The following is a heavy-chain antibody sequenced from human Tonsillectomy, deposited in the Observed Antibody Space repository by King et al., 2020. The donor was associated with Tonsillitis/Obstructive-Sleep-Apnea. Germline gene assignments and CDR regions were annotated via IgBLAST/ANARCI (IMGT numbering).Heavy chain of an antibody. Sequence: QLQESGPGLVKPTETLSLTCTVSGGSIRSSSYYWGWIRQPPGKGLEWIGSVYYSGTTYYNPSLKSRVTISVDTSKNQFSLRLISVTAADTAVYFCARHVPDVVSYYYMDVWGKGTTVTVSS. CDR3: ARHVPDVVSYYYMDV. V-gene: IGHV4-39*01. J-gene: IGHJ6*03. CDR1: GGSIRSSSYY. CDR2: VYYSGTT. D-gene: IGHD6-6*01.